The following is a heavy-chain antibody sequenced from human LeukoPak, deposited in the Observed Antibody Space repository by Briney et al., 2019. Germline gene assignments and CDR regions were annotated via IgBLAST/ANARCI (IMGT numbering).Heavy chain of an antibody. V-gene: IGHV4-31*03. CDR2: IYYSGST. D-gene: IGHD3-3*01. CDR3: ASSTTIFGVVMPHYFDY. Sequence: SETLSLTCTVSGGSISSGGYYWSWIRQHPGQGLEWIGYIYYSGSTYYNPSLKSRVTISVDTSKNQFSLKLSSVTAADTAVYYCASSTTIFGVVMPHYFDYWGQGTLVTVSS. CDR1: GGSISSGGYY. J-gene: IGHJ4*02.